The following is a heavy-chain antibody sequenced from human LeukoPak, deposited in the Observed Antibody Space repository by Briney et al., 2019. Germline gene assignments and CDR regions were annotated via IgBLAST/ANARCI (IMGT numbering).Heavy chain of an antibody. V-gene: IGHV3-21*04. CDR1: GFTFSSYS. CDR3: ASGLRWFDY. J-gene: IGHJ4*02. CDR2: ISSSNSFI. D-gene: IGHD4-23*01. Sequence: TGGSLRLSCAASGFTFSSYSMNWVRQAPGKGLEWVSSISSSNSFIFYADSVKGRFTISRDNSKNALYLQMNSLRAEDTAVYYCASGLRWFDYWGQGTLVTVSS.